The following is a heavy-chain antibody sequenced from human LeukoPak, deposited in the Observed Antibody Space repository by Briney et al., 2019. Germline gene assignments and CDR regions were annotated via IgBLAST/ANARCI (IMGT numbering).Heavy chain of an antibody. CDR1: GFTFSDYG. CDR3: AKDQGLRWPNDALDI. D-gene: IGHD4-23*01. CDR2: MSYDGTNK. V-gene: IGHV3-30*18. Sequence: PGGFLRLSCAISGFTFSDYGVHWVRQAPGKGLEWVAVMSYDGTNKYYGSSVKGRFTISSDSFRNTLYLQMNGLRAEDTAVYYCAKDQGLRWPNDALDIWGQGTMVTVSS. J-gene: IGHJ3*02.